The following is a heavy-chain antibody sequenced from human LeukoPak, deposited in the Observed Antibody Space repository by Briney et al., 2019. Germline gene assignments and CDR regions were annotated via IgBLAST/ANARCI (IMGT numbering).Heavy chain of an antibody. Sequence: ASVKVSCKASGYTFTSYGISWVRQAPGQGLEWMGWISAYNGNTNYAQKLQGRVTMTTDTSTSTAYMELRSLRSDDTAVYYCASGTDYGDKRPYYFDYWGQGTLVTVSS. D-gene: IGHD4-17*01. J-gene: IGHJ4*02. CDR1: GYTFTSYG. CDR2: ISAYNGNT. V-gene: IGHV1-18*01. CDR3: ASGTDYGDKRPYYFDY.